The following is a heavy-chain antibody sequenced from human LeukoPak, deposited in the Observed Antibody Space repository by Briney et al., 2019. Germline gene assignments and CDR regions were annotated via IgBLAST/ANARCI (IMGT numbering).Heavy chain of an antibody. J-gene: IGHJ5*02. CDR2: IYYSGST. V-gene: IGHV4-31*03. CDR1: GGSISSGGYY. D-gene: IGHD4-11*01. CDR3: ARFRVTHNWFDP. Sequence: SETLSPTCTVSGGSISSGGYYWSWIRQHPGKGLEWIGYIYYSGSTYYNPSLKSRVTISVDTSKNQFSLKRSSVTAADTAVYYCARFRVTHNWFDPWGQGTLVTVSP.